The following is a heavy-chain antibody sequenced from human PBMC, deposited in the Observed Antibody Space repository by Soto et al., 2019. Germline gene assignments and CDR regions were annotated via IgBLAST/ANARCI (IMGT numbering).Heavy chain of an antibody. Sequence: ASVKVSCKASGYTFTSYYMHWVRQAPGQGLEWMGIIKPSGGSTSYAQKFQGRVTMTRDTSTSTVYMELSSLRSEDTAVYYCARPSRECSGGSCYLNPLPCCGFDIWGQGTMVTVSS. V-gene: IGHV1-46*01. D-gene: IGHD2-15*01. CDR2: IKPSGGST. CDR3: ARPSRECSGGSCYLNPLPCCGFDI. CDR1: GYTFTSYY. J-gene: IGHJ3*02.